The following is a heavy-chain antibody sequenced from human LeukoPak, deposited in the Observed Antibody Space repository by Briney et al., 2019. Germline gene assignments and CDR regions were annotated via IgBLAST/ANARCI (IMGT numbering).Heavy chain of an antibody. V-gene: IGHV1-69*04. Sequence: SVKVSCKASGGTFSSYAISWVRQAPGQGLEWMGRIIPILGIADYAQKFQGRVTITADKSTSTAYMELSSLRSEDTAVYYCARGNEATGKFDYWGQGTLVTVSS. CDR3: ARGNEATGKFDY. CDR2: IIPILGIA. CDR1: GGTFSSYA. J-gene: IGHJ4*02. D-gene: IGHD3-9*01.